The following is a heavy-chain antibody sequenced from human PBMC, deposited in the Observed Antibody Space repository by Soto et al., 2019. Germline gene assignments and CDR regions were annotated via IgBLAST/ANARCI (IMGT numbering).Heavy chain of an antibody. Sequence: EVQVLESGGGLVQPGGSLRLSCAASGFTFNSYAMSWVRQAPGKGLEWVSTISDSGTTTYYADSVKGRFTISRDNSKNTVNLQMNSLRAEDTAVYYCAKVHALGSSTGWYYDYYGMDVWGQGTTVTVSS. CDR2: ISDSGTTT. D-gene: IGHD6-19*01. CDR1: GFTFNSYA. V-gene: IGHV3-23*01. CDR3: AKVHALGSSTGWYYDYYGMDV. J-gene: IGHJ6*02.